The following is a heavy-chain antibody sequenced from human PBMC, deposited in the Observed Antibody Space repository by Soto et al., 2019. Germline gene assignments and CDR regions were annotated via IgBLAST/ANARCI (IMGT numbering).Heavy chain of an antibody. V-gene: IGHV3-66*01. J-gene: IGHJ6*02. CDR3: CTSLTRAV. Sequence: EVQLVESGGGLVQPGGSLRLSCAASGYAVGSNYMSWVRQAPGKGLEWVSVIYSGGDIYYADSVKNRFTVSRDSSKNTLHLQMSSLRADDTAVYYCCTSLTRAVWGQGTTVTVSS. CDR2: IYSGGDI. D-gene: IGHD1-26*01. CDR1: GYAVGSNY.